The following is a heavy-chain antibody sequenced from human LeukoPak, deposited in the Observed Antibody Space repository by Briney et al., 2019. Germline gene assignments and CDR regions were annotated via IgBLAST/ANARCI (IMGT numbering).Heavy chain of an antibody. CDR3: ARRVVRGVYYFDY. J-gene: IGHJ4*02. D-gene: IGHD3-10*01. CDR2: IYTSGST. V-gene: IGHV4-61*02. CDR1: GGSTSTGDYY. Sequence: SETLSLTCIVSGGSTSTGDYYCSWIRQPAGKGLEWIGRIYTSGSTNYNPSLKSRVTMSVDTSQNQFSLKLSSVTAADTAVYYCARRVVRGVYYFDYWGQGTLVTVSS.